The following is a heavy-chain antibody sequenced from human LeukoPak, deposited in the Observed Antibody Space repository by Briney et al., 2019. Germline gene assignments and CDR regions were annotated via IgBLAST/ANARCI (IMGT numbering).Heavy chain of an antibody. J-gene: IGHJ5*02. D-gene: IGHD6-13*01. V-gene: IGHV4-59*08. CDR3: ARQGSSSWPNWFDP. CDR1: GGSISSYY. Sequence: SETLSLTCTVSGGSISSYYWSWIRQPPGKGLEWIGYIYYSGSTFYNPSLKSRVTISVDTSKNQFSLKLSSVTAADTAVYYCARQGSSSWPNWFDPWGQGTLVTVSS. CDR2: IYYSGST.